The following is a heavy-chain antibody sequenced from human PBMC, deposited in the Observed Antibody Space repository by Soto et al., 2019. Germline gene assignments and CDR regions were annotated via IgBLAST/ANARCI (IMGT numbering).Heavy chain of an antibody. CDR3: ARGGGGSTGRVYYYYYYMDV. D-gene: IGHD6-19*01. V-gene: IGHV3-21*01. J-gene: IGHJ6*03. Sequence: EVQLVESGGGLVKPGGSLRLSCAASGFTFSSYSMNWVRQAPGKGLEWVSSISSSSSYIYYADSVKGRFTISRDNAKNSQYLKMNSLRAEDTAVYYCARGGGGSTGRVYYYYYYMDVWGKGTTVTVSS. CDR1: GFTFSSYS. CDR2: ISSSSSYI.